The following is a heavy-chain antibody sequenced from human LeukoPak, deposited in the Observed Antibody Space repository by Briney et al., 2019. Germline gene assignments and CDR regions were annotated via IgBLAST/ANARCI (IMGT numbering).Heavy chain of an antibody. D-gene: IGHD6-13*01. J-gene: IGHJ4*02. CDR3: ARHRGTGTSRGPKFDV. CDR2: ISCSGST. Sequence: SETLSLTRTLSLVSHRRPLWSGVRQPPARGLEGVGYISCSGSTTYNPSLKSRVAISVNPSKSQFALRLTSVTAADTAVYYCARHRGTGTSRGPKFDVWGQGTLVTVSS. V-gene: IGHV4-59*08. CDR1: LVSHRRPL.